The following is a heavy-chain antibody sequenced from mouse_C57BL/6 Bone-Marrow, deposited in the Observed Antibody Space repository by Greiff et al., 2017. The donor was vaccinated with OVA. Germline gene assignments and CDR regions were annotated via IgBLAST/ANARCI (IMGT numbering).Heavy chain of an antibody. D-gene: IGHD1-1*01. CDR2: IYPRSGNT. V-gene: IGHV1-81*01. CDR3: ARDPYYGSTSYAMDY. J-gene: IGHJ4*01. CDR1: GYTFTSYG. Sequence: VKLQESGAELVRPGASVKLSCKASGYTFTSYGISWVKQRTGQGLEWIGEIYPRSGNTYYNEKFKGKATLTADNSSSTAYMELRSLTSEDSAVYFCARDPYYGSTSYAMDYWGQGTSVTVSS.